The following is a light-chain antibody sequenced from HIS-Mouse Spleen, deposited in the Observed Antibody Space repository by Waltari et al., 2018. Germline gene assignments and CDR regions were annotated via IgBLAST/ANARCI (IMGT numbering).Light chain of an antibody. Sequence: SYDLTQPPSVSVSPGQTARTPCSGDALPKQYAYWYQQKPGQAPVLVIYKDSERPSGIPERFSGSSSGTTVTLTISGVQAEDEADYYCQSADSSGTYVVFGGGTKLTVL. CDR3: QSADSSGTYVV. CDR1: ALPKQY. V-gene: IGLV3-25*03. CDR2: KDS. J-gene: IGLJ2*01.